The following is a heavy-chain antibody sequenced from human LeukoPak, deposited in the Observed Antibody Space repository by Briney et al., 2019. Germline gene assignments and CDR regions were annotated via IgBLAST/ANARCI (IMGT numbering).Heavy chain of an antibody. CDR1: GFTFSSYA. J-gene: IGHJ4*02. CDR3: AKGLYYYDSSGYYLTGGPFDY. V-gene: IGHV3-23*01. Sequence: PGGSLRLSCAASGFTFSSYAMSWVRQAPGKGLEWVSAISGRGGSTYYADSVKGRFTISRDNSKNTPYLQMNSLRAEDTAVYYCAKGLYYYDSSGYYLTGGPFDYWGQGTLVTVSS. CDR2: ISGRGGST. D-gene: IGHD3-22*01.